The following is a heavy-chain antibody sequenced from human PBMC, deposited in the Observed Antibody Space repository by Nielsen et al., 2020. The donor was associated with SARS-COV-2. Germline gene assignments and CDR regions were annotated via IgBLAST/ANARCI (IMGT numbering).Heavy chain of an antibody. CDR3: VRVFADSNYYGSGRHDY. CDR2: IYYSGST. CDR1: GGSFSGYY. V-gene: IGHV4-34*01. Sequence: SETLSLTCAVYGGSFSGYYWGWIRQPPGKGLEWIGSIYYSGSTYYNPSLKSRVTISVDTSKNQFSLKLSSVTAADTAVYYCVRVFADSNYYGSGRHDYWGQGTLVTVSS. J-gene: IGHJ4*02. D-gene: IGHD3-10*01.